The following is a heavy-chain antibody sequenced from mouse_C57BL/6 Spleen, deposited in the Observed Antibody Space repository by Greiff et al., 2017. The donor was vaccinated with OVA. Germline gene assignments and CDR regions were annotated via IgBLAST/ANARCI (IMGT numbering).Heavy chain of an antibody. CDR2: INPNNGGT. V-gene: IGHV1-26*01. Sequence: EVQLQQSGPELVKPGASVKISCKASGYTFTDYYMNWVKQSHGKSLEWIGDINPNNGGTSYNQKFKGKATLTVDKSSSTAYMELLSMTSEDSAVYYCARFSNWYAMDDWGQGTSVTVSS. D-gene: IGHD4-1*01. J-gene: IGHJ4*01. CDR3: ARFSNWYAMDD. CDR1: GYTFTDYY.